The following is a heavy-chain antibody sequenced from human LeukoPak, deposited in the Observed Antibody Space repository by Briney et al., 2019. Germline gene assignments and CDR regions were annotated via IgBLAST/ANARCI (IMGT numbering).Heavy chain of an antibody. CDR1: GFIFSGYA. CDR3: AKDLPGSGWASHY. CDR2: ISGSGNKA. D-gene: IGHD6-19*01. Sequence: TGGSLRLSCAASGFIFSGYAMSWVRQAPGKGLEWVSGISGSGNKAYYADSMKGRFTISRDNSKNMLYLQMNSLSAEDTAIYYCAKDLPGSGWASHYWGQGTLVTVSS. J-gene: IGHJ4*02. V-gene: IGHV3-23*01.